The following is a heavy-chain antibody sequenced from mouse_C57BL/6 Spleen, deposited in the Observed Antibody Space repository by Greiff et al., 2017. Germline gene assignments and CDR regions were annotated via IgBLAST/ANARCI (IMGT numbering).Heavy chain of an antibody. D-gene: IGHD2-1*01. CDR2: IYPGDGDT. CDR1: GYAFSSYW. J-gene: IGHJ2*01. Sequence: QVQLQQSGAELVKPGASVKISCKASGYAFSSYWMNWVKQRPGKGLEWIGQIYPGDGDTNYNGKFKGKATLTADNSSSTAYMQLSSLTSEDSAVYFCARFPVYYGNSFYYYDYWGQGTTLTVSS. CDR3: ARFPVYYGNSFYYYDY. V-gene: IGHV1-80*01.